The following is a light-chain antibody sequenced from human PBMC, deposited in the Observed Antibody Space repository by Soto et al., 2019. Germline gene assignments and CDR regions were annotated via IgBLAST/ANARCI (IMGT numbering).Light chain of an antibody. CDR3: QQRRDWPLT. CDR2: GAS. Sequence: EIVMTQSPATLSVSPGERATLSCRASQTVSTNYLAWYQQKPGQAPRLLIYGASKRATGIPDRFSGSGSGTDFTLAISSLEPEDFALYYCQQRRDWPLTFGGGTKVDIK. CDR1: QTVSTNY. J-gene: IGKJ4*01. V-gene: IGKV3D-20*02.